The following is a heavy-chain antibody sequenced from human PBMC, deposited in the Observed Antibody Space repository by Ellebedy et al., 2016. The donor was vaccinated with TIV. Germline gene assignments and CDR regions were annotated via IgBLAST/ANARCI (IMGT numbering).Heavy chain of an antibody. CDR3: AREYDSSGYYSTYCED. CDR1: GFTFSSYG. J-gene: IGHJ4*02. Sequence: GESLKISCAASGFTFSSYGMHWVRQAPGKGLEWVAVISYDGSNKYYADSVKGRFTISRDNSKNTLYLQMNSLRAEDTAVYYCAREYDSSGYYSTYCEDWGQGTLVTVSS. CDR2: ISYDGSNK. D-gene: IGHD3-22*01. V-gene: IGHV3-30*03.